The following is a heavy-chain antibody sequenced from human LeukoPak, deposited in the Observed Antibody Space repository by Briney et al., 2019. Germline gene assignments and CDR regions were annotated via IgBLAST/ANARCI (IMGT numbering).Heavy chain of an antibody. J-gene: IGHJ4*02. CDR3: ARTTVGGGWDY. V-gene: IGHV4-4*07. CDR1: GGSITSYY. CDR2: IYSSGST. D-gene: IGHD6-19*01. Sequence: SETLSLTCTVSGGSITSYYWSWIRRPAGKGLEWIGRIYSSGSTNYNPSLKSRVTMSVDTSKHHFSLKLTSVTAAETAVYYCARTTVGGGWDYWGQGSLVTVSS.